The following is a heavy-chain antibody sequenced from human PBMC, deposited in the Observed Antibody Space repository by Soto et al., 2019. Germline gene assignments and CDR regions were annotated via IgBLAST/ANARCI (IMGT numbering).Heavy chain of an antibody. J-gene: IGHJ4*02. Sequence: EVQLLESGGGLVQPGGSLRLSCAASGFTFSSYAMSWVRQAPGKGLEWVSAISGSGGSTYYADSVKGRFTISRDNSKNTVYLQMNSQRAEDTAVDYCAKEGYYDISTWKGIDYFDYLGQGTLVTVSS. CDR1: GFTFSSYA. V-gene: IGHV3-23*01. CDR2: ISGSGGST. D-gene: IGHD3-22*01. CDR3: AKEGYYDISTWKGIDYFDY.